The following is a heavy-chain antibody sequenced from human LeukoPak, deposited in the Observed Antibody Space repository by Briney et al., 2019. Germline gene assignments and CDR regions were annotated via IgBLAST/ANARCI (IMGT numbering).Heavy chain of an antibody. J-gene: IGHJ3*02. D-gene: IGHD3-10*01. CDR3: ARSWGVSGVFDI. CDR1: GGSISSYY. Sequence: SETLFLTCTVSGGSISSYYWSWIRQPPGKGLEWIGYIYYSGSTNYNPSLKSRVTISVDTSKNQFSLKLSSVTAADTAVYYCARSWGVSGVFDIWGQGTMVTVSS. CDR2: IYYSGST. V-gene: IGHV4-59*01.